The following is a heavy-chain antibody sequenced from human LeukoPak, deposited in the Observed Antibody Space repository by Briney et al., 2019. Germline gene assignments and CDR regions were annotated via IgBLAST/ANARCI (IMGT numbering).Heavy chain of an antibody. CDR3: ASDSYSPEYFQH. V-gene: IGHV3-66*01. J-gene: IGHJ1*01. CDR1: GFSVINNY. CDR2: IYSGGST. Sequence: GGSLTLSCAASGFSVINNYMCCVRHAPGEGLGWVSFIYSGGSTFYADSVKGRFTISRDNSKNTLYLQMNSLRAEDTAVYYCASDSYSPEYFQHWGQGTLVTVSS. D-gene: IGHD2-15*01.